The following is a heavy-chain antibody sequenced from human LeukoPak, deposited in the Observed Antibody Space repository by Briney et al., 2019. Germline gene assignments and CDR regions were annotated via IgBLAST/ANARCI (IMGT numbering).Heavy chain of an antibody. J-gene: IGHJ6*03. CDR3: ARDPRYCSNGVCHPNYYYYYMDV. D-gene: IGHD2-8*01. V-gene: IGHV3-30*03. CDR2: ISYDGSNK. CDR1: GFTFSSYG. Sequence: GGSLRLSCAASGFTFSSYGMHWVRQAPGKGLEWVAVISYDGSNKYYADSVKGRFTISRDNSKNTLYLQMNSLRAEDTALYYCARDPRYCSNGVCHPNYYYYYMDVWGKGTTVTVSS.